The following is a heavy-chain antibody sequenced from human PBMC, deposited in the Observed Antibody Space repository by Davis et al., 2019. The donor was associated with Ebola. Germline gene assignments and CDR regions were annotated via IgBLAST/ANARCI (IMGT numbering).Heavy chain of an antibody. V-gene: IGHV3-30*18. CDR2: ISSDGSRE. Sequence: GESLKISCVASGFTFTTSTMHWVRQAPGKGLEWVALISSDGSREYYAGSVEGRFTISKDNSGNTLYLHMNALTAEDTALYYCAKLRSHDYTDSSDDFYLDLWGRGTLVTVSS. CDR3: AKLRSHDYTDSSDDFYLDL. CDR1: GFTFTTST. D-gene: IGHD3-16*01. J-gene: IGHJ2*01.